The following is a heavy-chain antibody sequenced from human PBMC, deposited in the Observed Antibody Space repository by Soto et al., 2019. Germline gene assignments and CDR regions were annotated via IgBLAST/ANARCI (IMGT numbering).Heavy chain of an antibody. V-gene: IGHV4-31*03. CDR3: ARVPHGDYILRFDP. CDR1: GGSFNSGGYY. Sequence: QVQLQESGPGLVKPSQTLSLTCTVSGGSFNSGGYYWSWVRQYPGKGLEWIGYIHHTGRTSYNPSLKSRLTISIDTSKSQFFLDLSSVTAADTAVYYCARVPHGDYILRFDPWGQGTLVIVSS. J-gene: IGHJ5*02. D-gene: IGHD4-17*01. CDR2: IHHTGRT.